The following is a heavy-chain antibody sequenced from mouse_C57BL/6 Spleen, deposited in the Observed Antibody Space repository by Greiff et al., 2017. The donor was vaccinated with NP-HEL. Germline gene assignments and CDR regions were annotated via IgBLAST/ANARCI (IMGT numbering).Heavy chain of an antibody. Sequence: VQLQQPGAELVRPGSSVKLSCKASGYTFTSYWMDWVKQRPGQGLEWIGNIYPSDSETHYNQQFKDKATLTVDKSSSTAYMQLSSLTSEDSAVYYCAIGSNYGWYCDVWGTGTTVTVSS. J-gene: IGHJ1*03. V-gene: IGHV1-61*01. CDR3: AIGSNYGWYCDV. CDR2: IYPSDSET. CDR1: GYTFTSYW. D-gene: IGHD2-5*01.